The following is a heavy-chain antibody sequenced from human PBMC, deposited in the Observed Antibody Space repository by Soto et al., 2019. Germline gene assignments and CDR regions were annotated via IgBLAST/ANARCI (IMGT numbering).Heavy chain of an antibody. V-gene: IGHV3-7*01. CDR2: IKQDGSEQ. D-gene: IGHD1-1*01. Sequence: QLAESGGGLVQPGGSLRLSCTASGFTFSNYWMTWVRQVPGKGLEWVANIKQDGSEQTYEPSVKGRFTISRDNAKNSLYLQMNSLRADDTAVYYCSREVWEERQRQYYYYGMDVWGQGTTVTVSS. CDR3: SREVWEERQRQYYYYGMDV. CDR1: GFTFSNYW. J-gene: IGHJ6*02.